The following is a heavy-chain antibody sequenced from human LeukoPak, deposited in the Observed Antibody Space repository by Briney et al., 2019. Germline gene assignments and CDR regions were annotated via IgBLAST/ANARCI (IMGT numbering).Heavy chain of an antibody. CDR3: AKSRAPAADPDAFDV. CDR2: IKYGGSNE. CDR1: GFTFSNYG. V-gene: IGHV3-30*02. Sequence: GGSLRLSCTGSGFTFSNYGIHWVRQAPGKGLEWVAFIKYGGSNEYYADSVRGRFTISRDNSKKSLYLQMNRLRPEDTAVYYCAKSRAPAADPDAFDVWGQGTMVTVSS. D-gene: IGHD2-2*01. J-gene: IGHJ3*01.